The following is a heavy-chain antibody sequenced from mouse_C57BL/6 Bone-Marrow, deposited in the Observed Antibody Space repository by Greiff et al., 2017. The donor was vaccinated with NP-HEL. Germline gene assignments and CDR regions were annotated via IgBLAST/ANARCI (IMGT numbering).Heavy chain of an antibody. Sequence: DVKLQESGPGLAKPSQTLSLTCSVTGYSITSDYWTWIRKFPGTKLEYMGYISYSGSTYYNPSLKSRISITRDTSKNQYYLQLNSVTTEDTATYYCARGLYYGNYDYAMDYWGQGTSVTVSS. CDR1: GYSITSDY. D-gene: IGHD2-1*01. J-gene: IGHJ4*01. CDR2: ISYSGST. V-gene: IGHV3-8*01. CDR3: ARGLYYGNYDYAMDY.